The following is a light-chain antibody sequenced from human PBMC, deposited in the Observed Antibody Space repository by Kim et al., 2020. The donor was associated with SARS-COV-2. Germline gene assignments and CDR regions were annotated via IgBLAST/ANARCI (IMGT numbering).Light chain of an antibody. Sequence: SSELTKDPAVSVALGQTVRITCQGDSLRSYYASWYQQKPGQAPVLVIYGKNNRPSGIPDRFSGSSSGNTASLTITGAQAEDEADYYCNSRDSSGNHLVFGGGTQLPVL. J-gene: IGLJ2*01. CDR1: SLRSYY. CDR2: GKN. CDR3: NSRDSSGNHLV. V-gene: IGLV3-19*01.